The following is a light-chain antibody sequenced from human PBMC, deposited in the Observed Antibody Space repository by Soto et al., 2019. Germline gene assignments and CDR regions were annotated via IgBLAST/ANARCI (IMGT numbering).Light chain of an antibody. Sequence: QSALTQPASVSGSPGQSIAISCTGTSSDVGGYNYVSWHQQHPGKAPKVLISEVTRRPSGVSSRFSGSKSGNTASLTISGLQADDEALYYCASYTSITTLMFGGGTKLTVL. CDR1: SSDVGGYNY. J-gene: IGLJ3*02. CDR2: EVT. V-gene: IGLV2-14*01. CDR3: ASYTSITTLM.